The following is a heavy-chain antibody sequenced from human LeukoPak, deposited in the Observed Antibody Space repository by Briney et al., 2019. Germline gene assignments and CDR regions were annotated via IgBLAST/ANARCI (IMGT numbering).Heavy chain of an antibody. D-gene: IGHD3-10*01. CDR2: ISAYNGNT. V-gene: IGHV1-18*04. CDR1: GYTFTGYY. Sequence: ASVKVSCKASGYTFTGYYMHWVRQAPGQGLEWMGWISAYNGNTNYAQKLQGRVTMTTDTSTSTAYMELRSLRSDDTAVYYCIAGYFDYWGQGTLVTVSS. J-gene: IGHJ4*02. CDR3: IAGYFDY.